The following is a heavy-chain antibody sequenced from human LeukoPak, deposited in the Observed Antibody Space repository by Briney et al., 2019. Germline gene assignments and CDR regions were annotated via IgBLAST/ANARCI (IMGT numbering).Heavy chain of an antibody. J-gene: IGHJ4*02. V-gene: IGHV3-48*03. Sequence: GGSLRLSCAASGFTFSSYEMNWVRQAPEKGLEWVSYISSSSNTMYYADSVKGRFTISRDNAKNSLYLQMNSLRDEDTAVYYCARAFDYWGQGTLVAVSS. CDR2: ISSSSNTM. CDR1: GFTFSSYE. CDR3: ARAFDY.